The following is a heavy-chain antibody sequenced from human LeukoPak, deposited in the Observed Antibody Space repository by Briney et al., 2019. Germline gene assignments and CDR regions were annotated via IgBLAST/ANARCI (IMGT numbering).Heavy chain of an antibody. CDR1: GFTFSYYA. V-gene: IGHV3-53*01. Sequence: GGSLRLSCAASGFTFSYYAMTWVRQAPGKGLEWVSVIYSGGSTYYADSVKGRFTISRDNSKNTLYLQMNSLRAEDTAVYYCARDPVAGYYYYGMDVWGQGTTVTVSS. CDR3: ARDPVAGYYYYGMDV. J-gene: IGHJ6*02. D-gene: IGHD6-19*01. CDR2: IYSGGST.